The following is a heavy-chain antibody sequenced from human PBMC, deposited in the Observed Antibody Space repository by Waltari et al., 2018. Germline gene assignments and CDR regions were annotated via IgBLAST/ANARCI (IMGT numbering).Heavy chain of an antibody. V-gene: IGHV3-21*01. CDR3: VSGGWGFYFDY. Sequence: EVQLVESGGGLVKPGGSLRLSCGASGCSRRSYSMNWVRQAPGKGLEWVSSISSSTTYIHYADSVKGRFTISRDNAKNSLYLQMNSLRVEDTAVYYCVSGGWGFYFDYWGQGTVVTVSS. CDR1: GCSRRSYS. CDR2: ISSSTTYI. D-gene: IGHD7-27*01. J-gene: IGHJ4*02.